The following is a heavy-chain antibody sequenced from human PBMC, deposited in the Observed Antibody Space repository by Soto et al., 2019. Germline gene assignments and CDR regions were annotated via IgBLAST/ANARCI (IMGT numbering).Heavy chain of an antibody. Sequence: SETHPLTCAVSGCSIGGRGYWPWIRQTTGKGLEWIGSIYHAGSVYYNPSLNGRVALSMDTSKNHFSLKLTSVTAADSVACCRAQTCFQYGMGVWGQGSTDTVTS. CDR3: AQTCFQYGMGV. J-gene: IGHJ6*01. V-gene: IGHV4-38-2*01. CDR2: IYHAGSV. D-gene: IGHD2-15*01. CDR1: GCSIGGRGY.